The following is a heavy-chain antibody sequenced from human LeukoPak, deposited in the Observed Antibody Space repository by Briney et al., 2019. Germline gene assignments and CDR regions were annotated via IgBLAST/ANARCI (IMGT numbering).Heavy chain of an antibody. CDR2: IYTSGSS. V-gene: IGHV4-4*09. J-gene: IGHJ4*02. D-gene: IGHD3-3*01. Sequence: SETLSLACTVSGDSISSFHWSWIRQPPGKGLEWIGYIYTSGSSNYNPSLKSRVSISGDTSKNQFSLKLSSVTAADTAVYYCARHRPLHYDFWSGHYPHFDCWGQGALVTVSS. CDR1: GDSISSFH. CDR3: ARHRPLHYDFWSGHYPHFDC.